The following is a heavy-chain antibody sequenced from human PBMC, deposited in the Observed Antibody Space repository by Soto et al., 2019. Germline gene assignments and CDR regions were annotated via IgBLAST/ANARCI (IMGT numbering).Heavy chain of an antibody. CDR3: ATNYDILTGSPYYYYGMDV. D-gene: IGHD3-9*01. V-gene: IGHV3-23*01. CDR2: ISGSGGST. J-gene: IGHJ6*02. CDR1: GFTFSSYA. Sequence: PGGSLRLSCAASGFTFSSYAMSWVRQAPGKGLEWVSAISGSGGSTYYADSVKGRFTISRDNSKNTLYLQMNSLRAEDTAVYYCATNYDILTGSPYYYYGMDVWGQGTTVTVSS.